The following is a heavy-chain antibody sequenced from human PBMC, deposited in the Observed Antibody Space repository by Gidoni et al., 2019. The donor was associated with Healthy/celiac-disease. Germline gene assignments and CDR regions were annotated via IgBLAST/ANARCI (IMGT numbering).Heavy chain of an antibody. Sequence: VQLVESGGGLVQPGRSLRLSCAASGFTFDDYAMHWVRQAPGKGLEWVSGISWNSGSIGYADSVKGRFTISRDNAKNSLYLQMNSLRAEDTALYYCEKDINLFGELLYGMDVWGQGTTVTVSS. CDR1: GFTFDDYA. J-gene: IGHJ6*02. CDR2: ISWNSGSI. CDR3: EKDINLFGELLYGMDV. D-gene: IGHD3-10*02. V-gene: IGHV3-9*01.